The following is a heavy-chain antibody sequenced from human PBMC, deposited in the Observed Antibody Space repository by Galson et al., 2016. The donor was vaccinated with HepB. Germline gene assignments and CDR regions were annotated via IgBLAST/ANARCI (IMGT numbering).Heavy chain of an antibody. CDR3: AREAYGTSHNYQ. J-gene: IGHJ4*02. V-gene: IGHV3-23*01. D-gene: IGHD5-24*01. CDR2: IGGDGSPT. CDR1: GFTFSNHA. Sequence: SLRLSCAASGFTFSNHAMTWVRQSPGRGLEWVSVIGGDGSPTYYADTVKGRFTISIDNFKSIFYLQMIGLRAEDTAVYFCAREAYGTSHNYQWGQGTLVTVSS.